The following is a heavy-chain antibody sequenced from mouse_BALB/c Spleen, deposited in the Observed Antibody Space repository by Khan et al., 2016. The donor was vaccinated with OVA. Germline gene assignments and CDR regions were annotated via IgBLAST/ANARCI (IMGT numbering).Heavy chain of an antibody. CDR2: IRYDGNT. Sequence: EVQLQESGPGLVKPSQSLSLTCSVTGYSITNDYFWNWIRQFPGNNLEWMGYIRYDGNTNYNPSLKNRISITRDKSKNQFFLNLNSVTPEATATYYCARGCSSDHCWFAYWGQGTLVTVSA. CDR3: ARGCSSDHCWFAY. CDR1: GYSITNDYF. V-gene: IGHV3-6*02. J-gene: IGHJ3*01. D-gene: IGHD6-1*01.